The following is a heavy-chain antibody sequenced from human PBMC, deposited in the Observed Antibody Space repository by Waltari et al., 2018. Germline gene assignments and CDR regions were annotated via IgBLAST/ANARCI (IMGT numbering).Heavy chain of an antibody. V-gene: IGHV1-69*01. D-gene: IGHD1-7*01. Sequence: QVQLVQSGAEVKNPGSTLKVSCNTSGGAFSTYAISWVRQAPGQGLEWMGIIPISGTADYSQKFQGRITITADESTSTAYMELSGLKSDDTDVYYCATFGGNSNWFDPWGQGTLVTVSS. CDR3: ATFGGNSNWFDP. J-gene: IGHJ5*02. CDR1: GGAFSTYA. CDR2: IIPISGTA.